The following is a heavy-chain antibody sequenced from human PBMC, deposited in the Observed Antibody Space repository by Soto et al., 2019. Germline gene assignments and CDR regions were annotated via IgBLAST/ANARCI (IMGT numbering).Heavy chain of an antibody. CDR2: IHHSGRT. D-gene: IGHD1-26*01. J-gene: IGHJ4*02. CDR3: ARASELRPWVDY. V-gene: IGHV4-4*02. CDR1: GGSISNSNW. Sequence: QVQLQESGPGLVKPSGTLSLTCAVSGGSISNSNWWSWVRQPPGKGLEWIGEIHHSGRTIHNPSLKSRVTIPVDKSENQFCLKLSSVTAADTAVYYCARASELRPWVDYWGQGTLVTVSS.